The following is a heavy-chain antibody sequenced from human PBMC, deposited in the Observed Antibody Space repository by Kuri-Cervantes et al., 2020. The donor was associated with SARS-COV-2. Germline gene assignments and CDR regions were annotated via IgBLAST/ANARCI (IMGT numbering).Heavy chain of an antibody. J-gene: IGHJ4*02. CDR1: GYSISSGYY. D-gene: IGHD3-10*01. V-gene: IGHV4-38-2*02. CDR2: IYHSGST. Sequence: SETLSLTCTVSGYSISSGYYWGWIRQPPGKGLEWIGSIYHSGSTYYNPSLKSRVTISVDTSKNQFSLKLGSVTAADTAVYYCARQLGHLDYWGQGTLVTVSS. CDR3: ARQLGHLDY.